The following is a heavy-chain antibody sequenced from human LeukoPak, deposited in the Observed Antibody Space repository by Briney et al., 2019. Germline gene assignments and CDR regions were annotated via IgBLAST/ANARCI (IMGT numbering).Heavy chain of an antibody. D-gene: IGHD6-19*01. Sequence: GGSLRLSCAPSGFTFSNYEMNWVRQAPGKGLEWVSFISSSGVLIYHADSVKGRFTISRDNAKNSLYLQMNSLRVEDTAVYYCARVSGSGWHFDYWGQGSLVTVSS. CDR1: GFTFSNYE. J-gene: IGHJ4*02. CDR3: ARVSGSGWHFDY. CDR2: ISSSGVLI. V-gene: IGHV3-48*03.